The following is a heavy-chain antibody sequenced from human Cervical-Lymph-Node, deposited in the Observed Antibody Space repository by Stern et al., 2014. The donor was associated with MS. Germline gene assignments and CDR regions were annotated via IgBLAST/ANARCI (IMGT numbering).Heavy chain of an antibody. CDR1: GFTFDDFD. D-gene: IGHD6-13*01. J-gene: IGHJ4*02. Sequence: EVHLVESGGGLVQPGRSLRLSCAASGFTFDDFDMNWVRQAPGKGLEWVASISWDSGRIAYTDSVNGRFTISRDNAKNSLYLQLNSLRSEDTAFYYCARVQYSSSWYMFDYWGQGTLVTVSS. V-gene: IGHV3-9*01. CDR3: ARVQYSSSWYMFDY. CDR2: ISWDSGRI.